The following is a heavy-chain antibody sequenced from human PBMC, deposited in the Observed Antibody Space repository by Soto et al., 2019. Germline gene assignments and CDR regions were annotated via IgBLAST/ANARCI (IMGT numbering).Heavy chain of an antibody. CDR2: INPSGGST. J-gene: IGHJ3*02. V-gene: IGHV1-46*01. CDR3: ARGGKRDYDILTVYYWDAFDI. CDR1: GYTFTSYY. D-gene: IGHD3-9*01. Sequence: ASVKVSCKASGYTFTSYYMHWVRQAPGQGLEWMGIINPSGGSTSYAQKFQGRVTMTRDTSTSTVYMELSSLRSEDTAVYYCARGGKRDYDILTVYYWDAFDIWGQGTMVTVSS.